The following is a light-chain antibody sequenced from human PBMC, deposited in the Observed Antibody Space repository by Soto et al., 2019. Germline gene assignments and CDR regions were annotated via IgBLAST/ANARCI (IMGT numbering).Light chain of an antibody. J-gene: IGLJ2*01. CDR1: ALPKQY. Sequence: SYELTQPPSVSVSPGQTARITCSGDALPKQYAYWYQQKPGQAPVLAIYKDREMTSGIPERFSGSSSGTTVTVTISGVQAEDEADYYCQSADSSGTSVVFGGGTKLTVL. CDR2: KDR. CDR3: QSADSSGTSVV. V-gene: IGLV3-25*03.